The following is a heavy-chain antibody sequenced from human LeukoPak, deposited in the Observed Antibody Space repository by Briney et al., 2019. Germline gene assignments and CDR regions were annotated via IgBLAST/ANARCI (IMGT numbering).Heavy chain of an antibody. CDR1: GYTFTSNY. Sequence: ASVKVSCKASGYTFTSNYMHWVRQAPGQGPEWMGVISPSGGSTTYAQKFQGRVTLTRDMSTSTDYLELSSLRSEDTAVYYCARDAVATTVTTGWYFDLWGRGTLVTVSS. CDR3: ARDAVATTVTTGWYFDL. CDR2: ISPSGGST. J-gene: IGHJ2*01. D-gene: IGHD4-17*01. V-gene: IGHV1-46*01.